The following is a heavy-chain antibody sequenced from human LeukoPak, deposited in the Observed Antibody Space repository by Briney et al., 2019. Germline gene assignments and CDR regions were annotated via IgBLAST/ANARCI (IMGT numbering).Heavy chain of an antibody. J-gene: IGHJ5*02. CDR2: IYYSGST. Sequence: WVRQAPGKGLEWIGSIYYSGSTYYNPSLKSRVTISVDTSKNQFSLKLSSVTAADTAVYYCARDGTSGWFDPWGQGTLVTVSS. CDR3: ARDGTSGWFDP. V-gene: IGHV4-39*07. D-gene: IGHD6-19*01.